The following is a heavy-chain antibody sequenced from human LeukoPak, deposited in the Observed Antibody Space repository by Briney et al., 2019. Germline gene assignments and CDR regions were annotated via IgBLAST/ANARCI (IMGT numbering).Heavy chain of an antibody. Sequence: GGSLRLSCEASGFSLSISGMNWVRQAPGKGLEWVSYISSSSDLMSYVDSVKGRFTVSRDNAKNSLFLQMNSLRDEDTAVYYCARVLRGLYNLGDWDQGTLVTVSS. D-gene: IGHD3-10*01. CDR2: ISSSSDLM. CDR1: GFSLSISG. CDR3: ARVLRGLYNLGD. V-gene: IGHV3-48*02. J-gene: IGHJ4*02.